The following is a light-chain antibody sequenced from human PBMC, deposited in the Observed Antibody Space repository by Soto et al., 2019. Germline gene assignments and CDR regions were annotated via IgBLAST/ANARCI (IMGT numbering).Light chain of an antibody. CDR2: AAS. Sequence: DIQLTQSPSLLTASVGDSVTITCRASQGIRGYLVWYQQKPGKAPKLLIYAASTLQSGVPSRFRGSGSGTEFTLTISSLPPEDFATYYCQQLNSYPITFGQGTRLEIK. CDR3: QQLNSYPIT. V-gene: IGKV1-9*01. CDR1: QGIRGY. J-gene: IGKJ5*01.